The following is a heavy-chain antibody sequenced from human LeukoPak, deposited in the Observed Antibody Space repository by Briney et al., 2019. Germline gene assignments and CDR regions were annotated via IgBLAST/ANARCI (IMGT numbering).Heavy chain of an antibody. J-gene: IGHJ4*02. D-gene: IGHD6-6*01. CDR3: ARASSLDLDFDY. CDR1: GGTFSSYA. CDR2: IIPIFGTA. Sequence: AVKVSFKSSGGTFSSYAISWVRQAPGQGLEWMGGIIPIFGTANYAQKVQGRVTITADESTSTAYMELSSLRSEDTAVYYCARASSLDLDFDYWGQGTLVTVSS. V-gene: IGHV1-69*13.